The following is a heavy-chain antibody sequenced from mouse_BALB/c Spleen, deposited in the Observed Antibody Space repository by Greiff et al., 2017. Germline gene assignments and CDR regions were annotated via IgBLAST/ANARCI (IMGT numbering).Heavy chain of an antibody. Sequence: QVQLKQPGAELVRPGASVKLSCKASGYTFTSYWINWVKQRPGQGLEWIGNIYPSDSYTNYNQKFKDKATLTVDKSSSTAYMQLSSPTSEDSAVYYCTRDGNYGDYWGQGTTLTVSS. CDR1: GYTFTSYW. CDR2: IYPSDSYT. D-gene: IGHD2-1*01. CDR3: TRDGNYGDY. J-gene: IGHJ2*01. V-gene: IGHV1-69*02.